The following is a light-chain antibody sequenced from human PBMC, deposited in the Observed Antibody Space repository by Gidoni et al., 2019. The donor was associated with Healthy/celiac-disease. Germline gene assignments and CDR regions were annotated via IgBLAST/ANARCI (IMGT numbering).Light chain of an antibody. CDR1: TSNIGSNP. Sequence: QSVLTQQPSASGTPGQTITITCSESTSNIGSNPVNWYQHIPGASPNLLIYSNSQRPSGGPDRFSGSKSGTSASLAISDLQSEDEADYYCATWVDRLNGLTFGGGTKLTVL. CDR3: ATWVDRLNGLT. V-gene: IGLV1-44*01. CDR2: SNS. J-gene: IGLJ2*01.